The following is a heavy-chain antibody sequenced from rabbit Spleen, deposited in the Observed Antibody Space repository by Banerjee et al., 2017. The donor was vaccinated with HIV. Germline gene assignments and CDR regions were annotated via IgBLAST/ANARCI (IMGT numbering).Heavy chain of an antibody. CDR1: GVSFSGNSY. D-gene: IGHD5-1*01. Sequence: QSLEESGGDLVKPGASLTLTCIASGVSFSGNSYMCWVRQAPGKGLEWIVCIDTGSSGFTYFASWAKGRFTISKTSSTTVTLQMTSLTAADTATYFCASDVGGIYYNLWGPGTLVTVS. CDR3: ASDVGGIYYNL. J-gene: IGHJ4*01. CDR2: IDTGSSGFT. V-gene: IGHV1S40*01.